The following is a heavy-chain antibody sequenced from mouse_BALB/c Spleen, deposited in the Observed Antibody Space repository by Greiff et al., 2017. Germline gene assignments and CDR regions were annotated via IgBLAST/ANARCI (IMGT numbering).Heavy chain of an antibody. D-gene: IGHD1-1*01. CDR1: GYTFTDYY. CDR2: IYPGSGNT. V-gene: IGHV1-84*02. CDR3: ARLWYGSSYEAMDY. J-gene: IGHJ4*01. Sequence: LMESGPELVKPGASVKISCKASGYTFTDYYINWVKQKPGQGLEWIGWIYPGSGNTKYNEKFKGKATLTVDTSSSTAYMQLSSLTSEDTAVYFCARLWYGSSYEAMDYWGQGTSVTVSS.